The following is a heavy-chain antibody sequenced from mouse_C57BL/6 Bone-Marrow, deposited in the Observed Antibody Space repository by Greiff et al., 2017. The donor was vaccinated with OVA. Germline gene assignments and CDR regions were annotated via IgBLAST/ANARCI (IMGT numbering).Heavy chain of an antibody. J-gene: IGHJ1*03. Sequence: VHVKQSGAELVRPGASVKLSCTASGFNIKDDYMHWVKQRPEQGLEWIGWIDPENGDTEYASKFQGKATITADTSSNTAYLQLSSLTSEDTAVYYCTYYYGSSYRYFDVWGTGTTVTVSS. CDR1: GFNIKDDY. V-gene: IGHV14-4*01. CDR2: IDPENGDT. D-gene: IGHD1-1*01. CDR3: TYYYGSSYRYFDV.